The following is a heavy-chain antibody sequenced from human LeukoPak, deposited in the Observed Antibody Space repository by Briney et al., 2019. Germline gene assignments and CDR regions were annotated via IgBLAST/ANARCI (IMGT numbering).Heavy chain of an antibody. CDR3: AKDLSLTGRGGTYYYDSSVWLTTSYLDY. D-gene: IGHD3-22*01. J-gene: IGHJ4*02. Sequence: GGSLRLSCAVSGFTFSSYAMHWVRQAPGKGLEWVAFIRYDGSNKYYADSVKGRFTISRDNSKNTLYLQMNSLRAEDTAVYYCAKDLSLTGRGGTYYYDSSVWLTTSYLDYWGQGTLVTVSS. CDR2: IRYDGSNK. CDR1: GFTFSSYA. V-gene: IGHV3-30*02.